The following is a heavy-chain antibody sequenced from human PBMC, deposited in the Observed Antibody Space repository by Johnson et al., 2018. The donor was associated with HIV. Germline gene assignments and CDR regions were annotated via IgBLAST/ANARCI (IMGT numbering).Heavy chain of an antibody. CDR1: GFTFSSYA. Sequence: QVQLVESGGGVVQPGRSLRLSCAASGFTFSSYAMHWVRQAPGKGLEWVAVISYDGSNKYYADSVKGRFTISRDNSKNTLELQMTRLRAEDTAVYYWAKEGTTMEVVSWGQGTMVTVSS. V-gene: IGHV3-30-3*01. J-gene: IGHJ3*02. CDR2: ISYDGSNK. CDR3: AKEGTTMEVVS. D-gene: IGHD3-10*01.